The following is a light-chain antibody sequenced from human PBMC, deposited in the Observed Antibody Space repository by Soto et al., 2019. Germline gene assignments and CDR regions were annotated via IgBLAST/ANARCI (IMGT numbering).Light chain of an antibody. CDR3: QQARTFYLP. CDR2: KAS. CDR1: QVMSSW. J-gene: IGKJ5*01. Sequence: DVQMTQSPSSLSASVRDRVTITCRASQVMSSWLVWYQQKPWNAPKLLIYKASTLQSGFPSRFSGSESGTEFTLPISGLQPEDFPTYYCQQARTFYLPFG. V-gene: IGKV1-12*01.